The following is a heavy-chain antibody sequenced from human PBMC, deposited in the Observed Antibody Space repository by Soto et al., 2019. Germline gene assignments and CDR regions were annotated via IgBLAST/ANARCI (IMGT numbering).Heavy chain of an antibody. J-gene: IGHJ5*02. Sequence: SETLSLTCAVSGGSISSGGYSWSWIRQPPGKGLEWIGYIYHSGSTYYNPSLKSRVTISVDRSKNQFSLKLSSVTAADTAVYYCARSTPSGPYDSSGYPFNWFDPWGQGTLVTVSS. CDR3: ARSTPSGPYDSSGYPFNWFDP. CDR1: GGSISSGGYS. V-gene: IGHV4-30-2*01. CDR2: IYHSGST. D-gene: IGHD3-22*01.